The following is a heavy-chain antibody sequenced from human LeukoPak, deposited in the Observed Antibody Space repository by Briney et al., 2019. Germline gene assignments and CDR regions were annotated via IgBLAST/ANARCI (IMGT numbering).Heavy chain of an antibody. Sequence: GGSLRLSCTASGFTFSNYEMNWVRQAPGKGLEWVSYISSSGSTIYYADSVKGRFTISRDNSKNTLYLQMNSLRAEDTAVYYCARDFGGPTGTAYYFDYWGQGTLVTVSS. D-gene: IGHD1-1*01. CDR2: ISSSGSTI. J-gene: IGHJ4*02. CDR3: ARDFGGPTGTAYYFDY. V-gene: IGHV3-48*03. CDR1: GFTFSNYE.